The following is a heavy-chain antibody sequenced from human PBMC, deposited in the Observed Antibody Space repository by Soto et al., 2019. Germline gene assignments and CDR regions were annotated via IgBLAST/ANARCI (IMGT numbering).Heavy chain of an antibody. D-gene: IGHD6-19*01. CDR1: GGSISPYY. J-gene: IGHJ4*02. V-gene: IGHV4-59*01. Sequence: QVQLQESGPGLVKPSETLSLTCTVSGGSISPYYWSWIRQPPGKGLEWIGFIYYSGSTNYNPSLRSRVTXXVXPXXSQCSLMLTSVTAADTAVYYCARPRSSGYAGEFDYWGQGTLVTVSS. CDR3: ARPRSSGYAGEFDY. CDR2: IYYSGST.